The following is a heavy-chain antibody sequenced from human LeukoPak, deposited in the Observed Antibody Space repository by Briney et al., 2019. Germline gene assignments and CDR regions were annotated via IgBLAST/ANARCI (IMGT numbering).Heavy chain of an antibody. V-gene: IGHV4-4*02. CDR1: GGSISSSNW. J-gene: IGHJ4*02. Sequence: SETLSLTCAVSGGSISSSNWWSWVRQPPGKGLEGIGEIYHSGSTNYNPSLKSRVTISVDKSKNQFSLKLSSVTAADTAVYYCARQSENTAMAIDYWGQGTLVTVSS. CDR3: ARQSENTAMAIDY. CDR2: IYHSGST. D-gene: IGHD5-18*01.